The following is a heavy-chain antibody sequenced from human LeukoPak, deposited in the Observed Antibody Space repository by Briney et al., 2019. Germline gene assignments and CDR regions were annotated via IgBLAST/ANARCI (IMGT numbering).Heavy chain of an antibody. J-gene: IGHJ4*02. CDR1: GGSISSSTYY. Sequence: SETLSLTCTVSGGSISSSTYYWGWIRQPPGKGLEWIGSFFLKGSTYYNPSLKSRVTISVDTSKNQFSLKLSSVTAAGTAVYYCARRRGHAQVWRSGLAPNFDYWGQGTLVTVSS. V-gene: IGHV4-39*07. D-gene: IGHD6-19*01. CDR3: ARRRGHAQVWRSGLAPNFDY. CDR2: FFLKGST.